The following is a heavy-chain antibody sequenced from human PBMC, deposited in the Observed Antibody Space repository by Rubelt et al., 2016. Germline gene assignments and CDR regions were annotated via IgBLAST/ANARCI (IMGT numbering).Heavy chain of an antibody. V-gene: IGHV3-23*04. J-gene: IGHJ4*02. CDR1: GFVFIDFA. Sequence: EVQLVESGGDLVQPGGSLRLSCAASGFVFIDFAMNWVRQAPGKGLEWVATLSGSGAATYYADSVKGRFTISRDNAKNTLYLQMVSLRAEDTAVYYCAKLKSTMIVVVIAVDYWGQGTLVTVSS. CDR3: AKLKSTMIVVVIAVDY. D-gene: IGHD3-22*01. CDR2: LSGSGAAT.